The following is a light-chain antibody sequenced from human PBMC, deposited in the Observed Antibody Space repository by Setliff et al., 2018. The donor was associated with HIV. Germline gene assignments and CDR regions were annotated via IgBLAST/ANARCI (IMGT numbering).Light chain of an antibody. J-gene: IGLJ1*01. V-gene: IGLV2-11*02. CDR1: SSDVGVYKF. CDR2: DVR. CDR3: CSYAITNTLP. Sequence: QSVLTQPRSVSGSPGQSVTISCTGSSSDVGVYKFVSWYQHHPGKAPKLIIYDVRTRPSGVPDRFSGSKSGNTASLTISGLQADDEADYYCCSYAITNTLPFGTGTKV.